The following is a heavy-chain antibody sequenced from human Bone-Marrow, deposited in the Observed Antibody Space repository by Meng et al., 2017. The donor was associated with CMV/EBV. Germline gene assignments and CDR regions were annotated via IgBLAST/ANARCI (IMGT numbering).Heavy chain of an antibody. CDR1: GFTFSSYG. CDR2: IRYDGSNK. D-gene: IGHD3-3*01. J-gene: IGHJ6*02. Sequence: GESLKILCAASGFTFSSYGMHWVRQAPGKGLEWVAFIRYDGSNKYYADSVKGRFTISRDNSKNTLYLQMNSLRAEDTAVYYCAKDLSIGDPLEWLLFYYYGMDVWGQGTTVTVSS. CDR3: AKDLSIGDPLEWLLFYYYGMDV. V-gene: IGHV3-30*02.